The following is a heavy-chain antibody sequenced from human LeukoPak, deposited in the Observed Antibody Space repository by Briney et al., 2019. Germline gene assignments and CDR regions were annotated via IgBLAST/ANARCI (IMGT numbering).Heavy chain of an antibody. D-gene: IGHD1-26*01. CDR1: GYTFTGYY. CDR2: INPNSGDT. V-gene: IGHV1-2*02. J-gene: IGHJ4*02. Sequence: ASVKVSCKASGYTFTGYYIHWVRQAPGQGLGWMGWINPNSGDTNYAQKFRGRVTMTRDTSISTAYMELNRLSSDDTAVYYCAREEGSYPESLDYWGQGTLVTVSS. CDR3: AREEGSYPESLDY.